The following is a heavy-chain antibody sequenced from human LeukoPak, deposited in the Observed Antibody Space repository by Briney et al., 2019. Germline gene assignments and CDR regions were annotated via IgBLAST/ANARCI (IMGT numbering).Heavy chain of an antibody. CDR3: ARGHIAVAGTGEYFQH. D-gene: IGHD6-19*01. J-gene: IGHJ1*01. V-gene: IGHV3-23*01. CDR2: ISGSGGST. CDR1: GFTFSSYA. Sequence: QPGGSLRLSCAASGFTFSSYAMSWVRQAPGKGLEWVSAISGSGGSTYYADSVKGRFTISRDSSKNTLYLQMNSLRAEDTAVYYCARGHIAVAGTGEYFQHWGQGTLVTVSS.